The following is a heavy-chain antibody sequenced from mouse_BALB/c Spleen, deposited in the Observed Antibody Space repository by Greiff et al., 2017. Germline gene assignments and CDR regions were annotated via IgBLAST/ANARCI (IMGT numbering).Heavy chain of an antibody. V-gene: IGHV1-7*01. D-gene: IGHD2-1*01. J-gene: IGHJ2*01. CDR1: GYTFTSYW. CDR3: ARDYYGNLYFDY. CDR2: INPSTGYT. Sequence: QVQLQQSGAELAKPGASVKMSCKASGYTFTSYWMHWVKQRPGQGLEWIGYINPSTGYTEYNQKFKDKATLTADKSSSTAYMQLSSLTSEDSAVYYCARDYYGNLYFDYWGQGTTLTVSS.